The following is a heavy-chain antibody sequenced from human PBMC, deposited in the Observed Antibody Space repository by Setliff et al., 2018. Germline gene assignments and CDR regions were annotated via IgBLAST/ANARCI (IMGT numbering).Heavy chain of an antibody. V-gene: IGHV4-39*07. D-gene: IGHD2-15*01. Sequence: SETLSLTCTVSGDSISRSTYYWGWIRQSPGKGLDWIGTVDHSGSTNYSPSLKSRVTISVDTSKNQVSLKVKSVTAADTAVYYCARRGVLIVPDAFDIWGQGTMVTVSS. CDR3: ARRGVLIVPDAFDI. CDR1: GDSISRSTYY. CDR2: VDHSGST. J-gene: IGHJ3*02.